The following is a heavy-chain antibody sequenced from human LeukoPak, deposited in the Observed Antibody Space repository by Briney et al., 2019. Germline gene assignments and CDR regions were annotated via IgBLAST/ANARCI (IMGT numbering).Heavy chain of an antibody. V-gene: IGHV3-33*08. J-gene: IGHJ6*03. CDR1: GFTFRNSA. CDR2: LSSDGFYK. Sequence: GGSLRLSCAASGFTFRNSAMHWVRQALGKGLEWLTVLSSDGFYKYSQESLQGRFTISRDNAKNSLYLQMNSLRAEDTAVYYCASQAAIAAAGNYYYMDVWGKGTTVTVSS. CDR3: ASQAAIAAAGNYYYMDV. D-gene: IGHD6-13*01.